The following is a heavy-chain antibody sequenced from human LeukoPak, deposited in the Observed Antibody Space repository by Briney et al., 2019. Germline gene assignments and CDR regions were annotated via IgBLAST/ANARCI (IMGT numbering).Heavy chain of an antibody. Sequence: GGSLRLSCAASGFTFSSYEMNWVRQAPGKGLEWGSYISSSGSTIYYADSVKGRFTISRDNAKNSLYLQMNSLRAEDTAVYYCARDQGDGYNYYFDYWGRGTLVTVSS. J-gene: IGHJ4*02. CDR3: ARDQGDGYNYYFDY. CDR1: GFTFSSYE. CDR2: ISSSGSTI. D-gene: IGHD5-24*01. V-gene: IGHV3-48*03.